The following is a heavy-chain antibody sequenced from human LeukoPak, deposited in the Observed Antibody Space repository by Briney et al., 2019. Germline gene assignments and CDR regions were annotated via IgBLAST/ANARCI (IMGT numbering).Heavy chain of an antibody. Sequence: GGSLRLSCAASGFTFSSNGMHWVRQAPGKGLEWVAFIRYDGSNKYYADSVKGRFTISRDNSKNTLYLQMNSLRAEDTAVYYCARRLGNYYYYYYYMDVWGKGTTVTVSS. CDR2: IRYDGSNK. J-gene: IGHJ6*03. V-gene: IGHV3-30*02. CDR3: ARRLGNYYYYYYYMDV. D-gene: IGHD7-27*01. CDR1: GFTFSSNG.